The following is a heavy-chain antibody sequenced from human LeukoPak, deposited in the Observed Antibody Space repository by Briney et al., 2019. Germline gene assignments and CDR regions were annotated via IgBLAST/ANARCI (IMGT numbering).Heavy chain of an antibody. V-gene: IGHV1-18*01. CDR2: ISAYNGNT. CDR1: GYTFTSYG. Sequence: ASVKVSCKASGYTFTSYGISWVRQAPGQGLEWMGWISAYNGNTNYAQKLQGRVTMTTDTSTSTAYMELRSLRSDDTAVYYCARDRHVAAARLGHFDIWGQGTMVTVSS. CDR3: ARDRHVAAARLGHFDI. D-gene: IGHD6-13*01. J-gene: IGHJ3*02.